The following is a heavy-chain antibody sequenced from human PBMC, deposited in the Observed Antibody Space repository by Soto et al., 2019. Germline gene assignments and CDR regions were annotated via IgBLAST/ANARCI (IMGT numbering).Heavy chain of an antibody. V-gene: IGHV3-48*02. Sequence: GGSLRLSCAASGFTFRSYSMNWVRQAPGKGLEWVSYISSSSSTIYYADSVKGRFTISRGNAKNSLYLQMNSLRDEDTAVYYCARDYVWGSYRYTFAFDYWGQGTLVTVSS. J-gene: IGHJ4*02. CDR1: GFTFRSYS. CDR2: ISSSSSTI. CDR3: ARDYVWGSYRYTFAFDY. D-gene: IGHD3-16*02.